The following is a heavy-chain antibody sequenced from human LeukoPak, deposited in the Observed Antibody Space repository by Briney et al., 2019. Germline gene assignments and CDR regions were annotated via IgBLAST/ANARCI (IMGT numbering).Heavy chain of an antibody. CDR1: GYTITAYY. V-gene: IGHV1-2*02. J-gene: IGHJ5*02. CDR3: ASGEMSEGTIDP. Sequence: ASVKDSCKASGYTITAYYIHWVRQDPGQGLEWMGWINPNSGGTNYAQKFQGRVTMTRDKSISTAYMEVSSLRSDGTAVYYCASGEMSEGTIDPWGQGTLVTVSS. CDR2: INPNSGGT. D-gene: IGHD5-24*01.